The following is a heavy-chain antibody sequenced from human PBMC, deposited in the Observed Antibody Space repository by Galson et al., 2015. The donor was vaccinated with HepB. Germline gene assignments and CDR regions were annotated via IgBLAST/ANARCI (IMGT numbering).Heavy chain of an antibody. Sequence: SLRLSCAASGFTFSSYGMHWVRQAPGKGLEWVAVIWYDGSNKYYADSVKGRFTISRDNSKNTLYLQMNSLRAEDTAVYYCARDRESSSGWLGYYSDYWGQGTLVTVSS. CDR1: GFTFSSYG. CDR2: IWYDGSNK. D-gene: IGHD6-19*01. CDR3: ARDRESSSGWLGYYSDY. V-gene: IGHV3-33*08. J-gene: IGHJ4*02.